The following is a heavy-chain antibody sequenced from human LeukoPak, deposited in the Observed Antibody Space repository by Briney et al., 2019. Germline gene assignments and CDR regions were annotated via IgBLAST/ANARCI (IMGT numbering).Heavy chain of an antibody. Sequence: SETLSLTCTVSGVSISSGDYYWRWLRQPPGKGLEWIAYMYYSGSTYYNPSLKSRVTMSADTSKNQLSLKLSSVTAADTAVYYCARPYYYDSRIDTWGQGILVTVSS. V-gene: IGHV4-30-4*01. CDR3: ARPYYYDSRIDT. D-gene: IGHD3-22*01. J-gene: IGHJ5*02. CDR2: MYYSGST. CDR1: GVSISSGDYY.